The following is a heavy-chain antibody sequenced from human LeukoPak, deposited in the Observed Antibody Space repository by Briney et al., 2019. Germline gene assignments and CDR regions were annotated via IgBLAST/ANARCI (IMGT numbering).Heavy chain of an antibody. Sequence: GGSLRLSCAASGFTFSSYAMSWVRQAPGKGLEWVSGISGSGGTTYYADSVKGRFTISRDNSKNTLYLQMNSLRAEDTAVYYCARDGAAAGLFDYWGQGTLVTVSS. V-gene: IGHV3-23*01. CDR3: ARDGAAAGLFDY. CDR2: ISGSGGTT. D-gene: IGHD6-13*01. J-gene: IGHJ4*02. CDR1: GFTFSSYA.